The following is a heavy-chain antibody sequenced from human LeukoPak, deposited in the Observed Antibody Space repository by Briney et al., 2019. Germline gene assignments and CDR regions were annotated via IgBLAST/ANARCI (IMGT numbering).Heavy chain of an antibody. D-gene: IGHD3-10*01. J-gene: IGHJ4*02. CDR1: GFTFDDYA. CDR3: AKDVYGSGTVGEAFDY. V-gene: IGHV3-9*01. Sequence: GRSLRLSCAASGFTFDDYAMHWVRQAPGKGLEWVSGISWNSGSTGYADSVKGRFTISRDNAKNSLYLQMNSLRAEDTALYYCAKDVYGSGTVGEAFDYWGQGTLVTVSS. CDR2: ISWNSGST.